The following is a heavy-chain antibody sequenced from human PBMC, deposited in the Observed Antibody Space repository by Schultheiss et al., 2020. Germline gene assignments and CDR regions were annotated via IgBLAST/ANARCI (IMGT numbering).Heavy chain of an antibody. Sequence: ESLKISCAASGFSFSSYSMNWVRQAPGKGLEWVSAISGSGGSTYYADSVKGRFTISRDNSKNTLYLQMNSLKTEDTAVYYCTTLALVDMLTAGNCWGQGTLVTVSS. CDR3: TTLALVDMLTAGNC. CDR1: GFSFSSYS. V-gene: IGHV3-23*01. D-gene: IGHD5-12*01. J-gene: IGHJ4*02. CDR2: ISGSGGST.